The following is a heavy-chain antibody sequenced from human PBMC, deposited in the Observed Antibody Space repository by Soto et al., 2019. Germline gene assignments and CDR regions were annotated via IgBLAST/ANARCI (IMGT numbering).Heavy chain of an antibody. CDR1: GYNFTGYY. CDR2: INPNSGGT. V-gene: IGHV1-2*02. Sequence: QVQLVQSGAEVKKPGASVKVSCKASGYNFTGYYMHWVRQAPGQGLEWMGWINPNSGGTNYAQKFQGRVTMTRDTSISTAYMELSRLRSDDTAVYYCAREGGYCSSTSCRNSKYYYYYGMDVWGQGTTVTVSS. J-gene: IGHJ6*02. D-gene: IGHD2-2*03. CDR3: AREGGYCSSTSCRNSKYYYYYGMDV.